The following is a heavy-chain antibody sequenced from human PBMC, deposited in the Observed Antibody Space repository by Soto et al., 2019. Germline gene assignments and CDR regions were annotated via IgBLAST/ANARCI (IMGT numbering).Heavy chain of an antibody. CDR1: GGSISSGDYY. D-gene: IGHD1-1*01. Sequence: TLCRSCAVSGGSISSGDYYWSWIRQPPGKGLEWIGYIYYSGITHYNPSLRSRVTISADTSKNQFSLNLSSVTAADTAVYHCARVLGKWKHAAYFYYGMDVWGQGTKVTVSS. CDR2: IYYSGIT. CDR3: ARVLGKWKHAAYFYYGMDV. V-gene: IGHV4-30-4*01. J-gene: IGHJ6*02.